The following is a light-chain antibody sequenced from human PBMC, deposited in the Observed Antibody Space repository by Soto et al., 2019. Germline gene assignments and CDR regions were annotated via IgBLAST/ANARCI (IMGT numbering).Light chain of an antibody. CDR2: AAS. CDR1: QSVSSAY. CDR3: QQYGRSVLT. Sequence: EIVLTQSPGTLSLSPGERATLSCRASQSVSSAYLAWYQQKPGRAPRLVIYAASSRATGIPDRFSGSGSGTDFSLTISRLEPEDFAVYFCQQYGRSVLTFGGGTKVETK. J-gene: IGKJ4*01. V-gene: IGKV3-20*01.